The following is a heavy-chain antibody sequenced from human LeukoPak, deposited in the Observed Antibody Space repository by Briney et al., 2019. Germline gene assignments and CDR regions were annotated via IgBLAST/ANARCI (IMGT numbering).Heavy chain of an antibody. CDR1: GFTFSNAW. J-gene: IGHJ6*03. CDR2: IKSKTDGGTT. CDR3: TTLKTVVVWSGIINYYYYYMDV. V-gene: IGHV3-15*01. Sequence: GGSLRLSCAASGFTFSNAWMSWVRQAPGKGLEWVGRIKSKTDGGTTDYAAPVKGRFTISRDDSKNTLYLQMNSLKTEDTAVYYCTTLKTVVVWSGIINYYYYYMDVWGKGTTVTVSS. D-gene: IGHD3-3*01.